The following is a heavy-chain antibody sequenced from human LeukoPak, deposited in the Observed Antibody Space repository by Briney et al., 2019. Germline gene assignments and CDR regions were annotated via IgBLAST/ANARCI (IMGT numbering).Heavy chain of an antibody. CDR2: ISSSSSYI. J-gene: IGHJ4*02. V-gene: IGHV3-21*01. CDR1: GFTFSSYS. Sequence: GGSRGLSCAASGFTFSSYSMNWVRQAPGKGLEWVSSISSSSSYIYYADSVKGRFTISRDNAKNSLYLQMNSLRAEDTAVYYCARDRGIGSSSWYPLDYWGQGTLVTVSS. D-gene: IGHD6-13*01. CDR3: ARDRGIGSSSWYPLDY.